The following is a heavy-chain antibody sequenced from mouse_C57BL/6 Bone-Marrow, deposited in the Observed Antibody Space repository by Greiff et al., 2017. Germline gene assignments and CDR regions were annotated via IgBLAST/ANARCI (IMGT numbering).Heavy chain of an antibody. CDR2: ISYDGSN. Sequence: ESGPGLVKPSQSLSLTCSVTGYSITSGYYWNWIRQFPGNKLEWMGYISYDGSNNYNPSLKNRISITRDTSKNQFFLKLNSVTTEDTATYYCARFYYYGSLYYFDYWGQGTTLTVSS. V-gene: IGHV3-6*01. CDR1: GYSITSGYY. J-gene: IGHJ2*01. D-gene: IGHD1-1*01. CDR3: ARFYYYGSLYYFDY.